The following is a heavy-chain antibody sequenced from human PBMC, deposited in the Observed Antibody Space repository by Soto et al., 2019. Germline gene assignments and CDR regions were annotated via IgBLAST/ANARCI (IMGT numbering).Heavy chain of an antibody. CDR1: GYTFTGYY. CDR2: ISPNSGDT. J-gene: IGHJ4*02. Sequence: GASVKVSCKASGYTFTGYYIHWVRQAPGQGLEWMAWISPNSGDTNSAQKFQDRVTMTRDTSIGTAYMELSSLRSDDTAVYYCVTGNFYDQGHFDYWGQGTLVTVSS. V-gene: IGHV1-2*02. D-gene: IGHD3-22*01. CDR3: VTGNFYDQGHFDY.